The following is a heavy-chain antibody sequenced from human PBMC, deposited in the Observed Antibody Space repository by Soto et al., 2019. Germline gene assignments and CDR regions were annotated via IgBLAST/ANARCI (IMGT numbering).Heavy chain of an antibody. D-gene: IGHD3-10*01. CDR3: ARGFGDLFLHFDY. J-gene: IGHJ4*02. CDR2: IDPSDSYT. V-gene: IGHV5-10-1*01. Sequence: GESLKISCKGSGYSFTSSWISWVRQMPGKGLEWMGRIDPSDSYTYYTPSFEGHVTISADKSINTAYLQWSSLKASDTAMYYCARGFGDLFLHFDYWGQGTPVTVSS. CDR1: GYSFTSSW.